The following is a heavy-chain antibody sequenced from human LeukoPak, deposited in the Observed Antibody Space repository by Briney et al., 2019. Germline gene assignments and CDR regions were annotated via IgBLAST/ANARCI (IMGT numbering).Heavy chain of an antibody. CDR1: GYTLTELS. J-gene: IGHJ5*02. CDR2: FDPEDGET. Sequence: DSVKVSCKVSGYTLTELSMHWVRQAPGKGLEWMGGFDPEDGETIYAQKFQGRVTMTEDTSTDTAYMELSSLRSEDTAVYYCATSPGYCSSTSCPFDPWGQGTLVTVSS. CDR3: ATSPGYCSSTSCPFDP. D-gene: IGHD2-2*01. V-gene: IGHV1-24*01.